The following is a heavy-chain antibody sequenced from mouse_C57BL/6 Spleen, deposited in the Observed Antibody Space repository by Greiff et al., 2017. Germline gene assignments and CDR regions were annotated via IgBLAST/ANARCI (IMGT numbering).Heavy chain of an antibody. CDR2: IYPSDSET. J-gene: IGHJ3*01. V-gene: IGHV1-61*01. CDR3: ARGGYGTFAY. CDR1: GYTFTSYW. Sequence: VQLQQPGAELVRPGSSVKLSCKASGYTFTSYWMDWVKQRPGQGLEWIGNIYPSDSETHYNQKFKDKATLTVDKSSSTAYMQLSSLTSEDSAVYYCARGGYGTFAYWGQGTLVTVSA. D-gene: IGHD1-1*01.